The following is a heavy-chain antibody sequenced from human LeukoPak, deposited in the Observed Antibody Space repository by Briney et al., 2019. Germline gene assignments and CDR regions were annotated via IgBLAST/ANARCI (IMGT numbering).Heavy chain of an antibody. J-gene: IGHJ4*02. Sequence: GGSLRLSCAASGFTFSSYAMSWVRQAPGKGLEWVSAISGSGGSTYYADSVKGRFTISRDNSKNTLYLQMNSLRAEDTAVYYCAKDPHIVVVPAALYFDYWGQGTLFTVSS. CDR2: ISGSGGST. CDR3: AKDPHIVVVPAALYFDY. D-gene: IGHD2-2*01. V-gene: IGHV3-23*01. CDR1: GFTFSSYA.